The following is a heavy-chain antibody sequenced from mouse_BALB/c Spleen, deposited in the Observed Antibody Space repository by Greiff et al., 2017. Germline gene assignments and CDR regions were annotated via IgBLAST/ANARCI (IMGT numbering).Heavy chain of an antibody. Sequence: EVQVVESGGGLVQPGGSRKLSCAASGFTFSSFGMHWVRQAPEKGLEWVAYISSGSSTIYYADTVKGRFTISRDNPKNTLFLQMTSLRSEDTAMYYCARSRGRSVFDYWGQGTTLTVSS. CDR3: ARSRGRSVFDY. CDR2: ISSGSSTI. CDR1: GFTFSSFG. J-gene: IGHJ2*01. V-gene: IGHV5-17*02. D-gene: IGHD1-1*01.